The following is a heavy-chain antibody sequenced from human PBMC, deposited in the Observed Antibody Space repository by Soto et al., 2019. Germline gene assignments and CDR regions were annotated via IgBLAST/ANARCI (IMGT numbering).Heavy chain of an antibody. J-gene: IGHJ5*02. CDR2: IYYSGST. CDR1: GGSVSSGSYY. CDR3: ARVGGWEFGNWFDP. D-gene: IGHD1-26*01. V-gene: IGHV4-61*01. Sequence: SETLSLTCTVSGGSVSSGSYYWSWIRQPPGKGLEWIGYIYYSGSTNYNPTLKSRVTISVDTSKNQFSLKLSSVTAADTSVYYCARVGGWEFGNWFDPWGQGTLVTVSS.